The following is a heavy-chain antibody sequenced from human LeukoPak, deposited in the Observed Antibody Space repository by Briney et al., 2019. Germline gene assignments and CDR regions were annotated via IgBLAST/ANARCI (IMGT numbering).Heavy chain of an antibody. Sequence: GGSLRLSCAGSGFSFRSYAMHWVRQAPGKGLEWVALISYDGSNQYYAESVKGRFIISRDNSNDILHLQMNSLTAEDTALYYCARERIMYYDFFSAYTWGRETLVTVSS. V-gene: IGHV3-30*03. CDR1: GFSFRSYA. CDR2: ISYDGSNQ. D-gene: IGHD3-3*01. J-gene: IGHJ5*02. CDR3: ARERIMYYDFFSAYT.